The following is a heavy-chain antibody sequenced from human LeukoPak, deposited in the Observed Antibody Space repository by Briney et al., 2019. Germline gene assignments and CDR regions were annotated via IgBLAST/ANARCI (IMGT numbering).Heavy chain of an antibody. CDR3: AREQGWPLNYFDS. D-gene: IGHD6-19*01. J-gene: IGHJ4*02. V-gene: IGHV3-7*01. CDR1: GFTFSDYW. Sequence: GESLRLSCAASGFTFSDYWMSWVRQAPGKGLEWVANIKQAGSEKYYVDSVKGRFSISRDNAKNSLFLQMNSLRADDTAVYYCAREQGWPLNYFDSWGQGTLVTVSS. CDR2: IKQAGSEK.